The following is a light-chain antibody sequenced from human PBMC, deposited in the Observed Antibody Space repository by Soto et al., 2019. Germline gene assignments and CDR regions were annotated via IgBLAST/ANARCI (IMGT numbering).Light chain of an antibody. CDR3: QQYTTSPFT. V-gene: IGKV3-20*01. CDR2: GAS. Sequence: EIVLTQSPGTLSLSPGERATLYCRASQSVGSNYLAWYQQKPGQAPRVLIYGASSRATGIPDRFSGSWSGADFSLTISRLDPEDFAVYYCQQYTTSPFTFGPGTKVDIK. J-gene: IGKJ3*01. CDR1: QSVGSNY.